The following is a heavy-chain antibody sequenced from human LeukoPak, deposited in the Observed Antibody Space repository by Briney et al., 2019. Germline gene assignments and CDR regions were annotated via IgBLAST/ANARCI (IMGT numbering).Heavy chain of an antibody. CDR1: GYTFTGYY. V-gene: IGHV1-2*02. CDR3: ARAISWGYSYGYRDYYYYMDV. D-gene: IGHD5-18*01. Sequence: ASVKVSCKASGYTFTGYYIHWVRQAPGQGLEWMGWINPNSGGTNYAQKFQGRVTMTSDMSTSTVYMELSSLRSDDTAVYYCARAISWGYSYGYRDYYYYMDVWGKGTTVTVSS. J-gene: IGHJ6*03. CDR2: INPNSGGT.